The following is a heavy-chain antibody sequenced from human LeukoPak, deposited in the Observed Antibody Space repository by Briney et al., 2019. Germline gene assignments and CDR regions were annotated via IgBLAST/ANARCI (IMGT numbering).Heavy chain of an antibody. Sequence: GGSLRLSCEASGFTFGSFAMYWVRQAPGKGREWMAGIFVSGGSPHYADSVKGRFTISRYNFKNTVYLQINSLRAEDTAVYYCGKTTAGYSSGQKPAWPVDYWGQGTLVTVSS. CDR1: GFTFGSFA. V-gene: IGHV3-23*01. J-gene: IGHJ4*02. CDR2: IFVSGGSP. D-gene: IGHD5-18*01. CDR3: GKTTAGYSSGQKPAWPVDY.